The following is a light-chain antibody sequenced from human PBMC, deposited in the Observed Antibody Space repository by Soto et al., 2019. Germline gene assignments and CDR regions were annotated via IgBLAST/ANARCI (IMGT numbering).Light chain of an antibody. Sequence: QPVLTQSHSASASLGASVKLTFTLSSGHSSYAIAWHQKQPGKRTRVSMDLNKDGSHTHRDGIPDRFSGSGSGADRFLIISCLQSEDEADYCCQTWGPGFQLLGGGTKVTVL. CDR3: QTWGPGFQL. CDR2: LNKDGSH. V-gene: IGLV4-69*01. CDR1: SGHSSYA. J-gene: IGLJ3*02.